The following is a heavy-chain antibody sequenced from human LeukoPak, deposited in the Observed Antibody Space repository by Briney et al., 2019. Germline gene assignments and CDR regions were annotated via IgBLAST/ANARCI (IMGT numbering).Heavy chain of an antibody. D-gene: IGHD6-13*01. V-gene: IGHV3-21*01. CDR1: GFTFSSYS. J-gene: IGHJ4*02. CDR3: ARVSSSSWWALDY. CDR2: ISSSSSYI. Sequence: GGSLRLSCAASGFTFSSYSMNWVRQAPGKGLEWVSSISSSSSYIYYADSVKGRFTISRDNAKNTLYLQMNSLRAEDTAVYYCARVSSSSWWALDYWGQGTLVTVSS.